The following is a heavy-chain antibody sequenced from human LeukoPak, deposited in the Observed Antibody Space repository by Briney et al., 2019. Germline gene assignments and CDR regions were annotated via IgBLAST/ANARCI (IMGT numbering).Heavy chain of an antibody. CDR3: ARDLVI. V-gene: IGHV4-59*12. Sequence: GSLRLSCAASGFTFSSYEMNWVRQAPGKGLEWVGYIYYSGSTYCNPSLKSRLTILGDMSKNQFSLKLSSVTAADTAVYYCARDLVIWGQGTLVTVSS. CDR1: GFTFSSYE. D-gene: IGHD3-16*01. CDR2: IYYSGST. J-gene: IGHJ4*02.